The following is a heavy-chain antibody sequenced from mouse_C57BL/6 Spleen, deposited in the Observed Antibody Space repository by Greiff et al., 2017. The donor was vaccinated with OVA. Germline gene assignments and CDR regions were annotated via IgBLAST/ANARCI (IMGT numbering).Heavy chain of an antibody. D-gene: IGHD2-14*01. CDR2: IRNKANGYTT. J-gene: IGHJ2*01. CDR1: GFTFTDYY. Sequence: EVKLMESGGGLVQPGGSLSLSCAASGFTFTDYYMSWVRQPPGKALEWLGFIRNKANGYTTEYSASVKGRFTISRDNSQSILYLQMNALRAEDSATYYCARYNRRESFDYWGQGTTLTVSS. CDR3: ARYNRRESFDY. V-gene: IGHV7-3*01.